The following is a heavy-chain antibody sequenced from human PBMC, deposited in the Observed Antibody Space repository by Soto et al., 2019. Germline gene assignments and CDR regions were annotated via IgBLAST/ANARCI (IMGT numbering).Heavy chain of an antibody. Sequence: QVQLVQSGAEVKKPGASVKVSCKASGYTFTSYDINWVRQATGQGLEWMGWMNPNSGNTGYAQKFQGRVTMTRNTSISTAYMELSSLRSEDTAVYYCARGRLKVRVSYYYYYMDVWGKGTTVTVSS. D-gene: IGHD3-16*01. J-gene: IGHJ6*03. CDR1: GYTFTSYD. CDR2: MNPNSGNT. V-gene: IGHV1-8*01. CDR3: ARGRLKVRVSYYYYYMDV.